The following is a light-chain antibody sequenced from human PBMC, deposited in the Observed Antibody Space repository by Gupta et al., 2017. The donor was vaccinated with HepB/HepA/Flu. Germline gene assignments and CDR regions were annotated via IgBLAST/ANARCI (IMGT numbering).Light chain of an antibody. CDR1: QNVRRN. Sequence: EIVLTQSPGTRALSPGERATLSCRASQNVRRNLAWYQQKPGQPPRLLMYVASTRASTVPARFSGTGSGTDFTLTISSLQSEDFGVYFCQQYNDWPLSFCGGTKVEIK. J-gene: IGKJ4*01. CDR2: VAS. CDR3: QQYNDWPLS. V-gene: IGKV3-15*01.